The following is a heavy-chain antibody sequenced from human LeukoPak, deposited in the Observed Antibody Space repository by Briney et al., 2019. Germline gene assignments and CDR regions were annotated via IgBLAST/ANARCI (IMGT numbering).Heavy chain of an antibody. D-gene: IGHD5-18*01. CDR2: IYYSGST. Sequence: PSETLSLTCTVSGGSISSSSYYWGWIRQPPGKGLEWIGSIYYSGSTYYNPSLKSRVTIPVDTSKNQFSLKLSSVTAADTAVYYCARHVDSYVLRGFDYWGQGTLVTVSS. CDR3: ARHVDSYVLRGFDY. V-gene: IGHV4-39*01. CDR1: GGSISSSSYY. J-gene: IGHJ4*02.